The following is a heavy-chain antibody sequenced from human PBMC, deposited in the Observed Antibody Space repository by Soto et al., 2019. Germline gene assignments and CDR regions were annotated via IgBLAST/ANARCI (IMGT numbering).Heavy chain of an antibody. CDR2: ISDTSRAI. CDR3: ARELRYDFWTGFAPAGY. V-gene: IGHV3-48*04. CDR1: KFAFSSYS. J-gene: IGHJ4*02. Sequence: EVYLVESGGGLVQPGGSLRLTCAASKFAFSSYSMNWVRQAPGKGLEWISHISDTSRAIYYADSVKGRFTIARDNAKNLLFLQMNSLRAEDTAVYYCARELRYDFWTGFAPAGYWGQGTLVTVSS. D-gene: IGHD3-3*01.